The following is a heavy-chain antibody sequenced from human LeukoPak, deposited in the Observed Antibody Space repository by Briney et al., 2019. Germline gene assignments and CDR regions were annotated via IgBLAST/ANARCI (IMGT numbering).Heavy chain of an antibody. Sequence: GGSLRLSCAASGFTFSSYSMNWVRQAPGKGLEWVSSISSSSSYIYYADSVKGRFTISRDNAKNSLYLQMNSLRAEDTAVYYCARDLVVPAATGYYGMDVWGQGTTVTVSS. V-gene: IGHV3-21*01. D-gene: IGHD2-2*01. CDR2: ISSSSSYI. CDR1: GFTFSSYS. CDR3: ARDLVVPAATGYYGMDV. J-gene: IGHJ6*02.